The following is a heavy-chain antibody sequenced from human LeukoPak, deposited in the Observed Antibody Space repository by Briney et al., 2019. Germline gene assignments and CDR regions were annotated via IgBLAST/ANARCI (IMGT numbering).Heavy chain of an antibody. D-gene: IGHD3-3*01. CDR1: GGSISSYY. J-gene: IGHJ4*02. V-gene: IGHV4-59*01. Sequence: SETLSLTCTVSGGSISSYYWSWIRQPPGKGLEWIGYIYYSGSTNYNPSLKSRVTISVDTSKNQFSPKLSSVTAADTAVYYCAATYYDFWSGYGDYWGQGTLVTVSS. CDR2: IYYSGST. CDR3: AATYYDFWSGYGDY.